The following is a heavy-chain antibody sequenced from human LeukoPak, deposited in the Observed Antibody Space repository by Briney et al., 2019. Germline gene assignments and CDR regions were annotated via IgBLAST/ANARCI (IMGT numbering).Heavy chain of an antibody. CDR1: GSSISSYY. V-gene: IGHV4-59*01. CDR3: ARAGYYSSSTPFDY. Sequence: SETLSLTCTVSGSSISSYYWSWIRQPPGKGLEWIGYIYYSGSTNYNPSLKSRVTISVDTSKNQFSLKLSSVTAADTAVYYCARAGYYSSSTPFDYWGQGTLVTVSS. D-gene: IGHD6-13*01. J-gene: IGHJ4*02. CDR2: IYYSGST.